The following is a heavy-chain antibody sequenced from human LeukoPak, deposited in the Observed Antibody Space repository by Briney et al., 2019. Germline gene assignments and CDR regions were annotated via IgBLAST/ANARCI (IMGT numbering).Heavy chain of an antibody. CDR3: ARAVATIRGISFDY. CDR1: GGSISSYY. CDR2: IYYSGST. V-gene: IGHV4-59*01. J-gene: IGHJ4*02. D-gene: IGHD5-12*01. Sequence: SSETLSLTCTVSGGSISSYYWSWIRQPPGKGLEWIGYIYYSGSTNYNPSLKSRVTISVDTSKNQFSLKLSSVTAADTAVYYCARAVATIRGISFDYWGQGTLVTVSS.